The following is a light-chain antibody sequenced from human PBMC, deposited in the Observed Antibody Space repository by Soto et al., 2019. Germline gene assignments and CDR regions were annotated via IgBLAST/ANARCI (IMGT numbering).Light chain of an antibody. CDR3: QQYNNWPPMFT. CDR2: GAS. CDR1: QSVSSN. Sequence: EIVMTQSPATLSVSPGERATLSCRASQSVSSNLAWYQQKPGQAPRLLIYGASTRATGIPARFSGSGSGPEFTLTISSMQSEDFAGYYCQQYNNWPPMFTFGQGTKLEIK. J-gene: IGKJ2*01. V-gene: IGKV3-15*01.